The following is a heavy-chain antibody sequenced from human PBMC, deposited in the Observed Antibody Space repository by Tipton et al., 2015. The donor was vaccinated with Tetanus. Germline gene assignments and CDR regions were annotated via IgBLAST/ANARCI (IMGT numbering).Heavy chain of an antibody. CDR1: GYYLTNYG. CDR2: ISGYSGST. J-gene: IGHJ4*02. Sequence: QLVQSGAEVRKPGASVRISCTLSGYYLTNYGVSWVRQAPGQGLEWMAWISGYSGSTKFAQRFQGRVAMTTDTSTSTAYMELSSLRSEDTAVYYCARDGGSYYTDCWGQGTLVTVSS. V-gene: IGHV1-18*01. CDR3: ARDGGSYYTDC. D-gene: IGHD1-26*01.